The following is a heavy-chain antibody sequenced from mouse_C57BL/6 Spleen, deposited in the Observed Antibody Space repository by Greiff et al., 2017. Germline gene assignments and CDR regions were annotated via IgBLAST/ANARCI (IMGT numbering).Heavy chain of an antibody. CDR3: ARSRDYYGSSPYAMDY. CDR1: GYTFTSYW. Sequence: QVQLQQPGAELVKPGASVKLSCKASGYTFTSYWMHWVKQRPGRGLEWIGRIDPNSGGTKYNEKFKSQATLTVDKPSSTAYMQLSSLTSEDSAVYYCARSRDYYGSSPYAMDYWGQGTSVTVSS. D-gene: IGHD1-1*01. V-gene: IGHV1-72*01. J-gene: IGHJ4*01. CDR2: IDPNSGGT.